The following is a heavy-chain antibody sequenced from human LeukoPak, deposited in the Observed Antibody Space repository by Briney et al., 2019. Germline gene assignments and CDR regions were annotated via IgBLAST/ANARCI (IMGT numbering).Heavy chain of an antibody. Sequence: GGSLRLSCAASGFTFSNYTMSWVRQAPGQGLEWISAISGSGGRTYYAHSLKGRFTITIDNSKNTLYLQMNSLRAEDTAVYYCVKYDYYDSSGYYGSFSDYWGQGTLVTVSS. J-gene: IGHJ4*02. CDR1: GFTFSNYT. D-gene: IGHD3-22*01. V-gene: IGHV3-23*01. CDR3: VKYDYYDSSGYYGSFSDY. CDR2: ISGSGGRT.